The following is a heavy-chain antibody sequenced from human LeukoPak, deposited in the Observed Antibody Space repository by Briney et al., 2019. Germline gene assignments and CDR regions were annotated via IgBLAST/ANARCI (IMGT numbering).Heavy chain of an antibody. CDR2: ISSSGSTI. V-gene: IGHV3-11*04. J-gene: IGHJ3*02. CDR3: ARHLYSSSAFDI. CDR1: GFTFSDYY. D-gene: IGHD6-6*01. Sequence: PGGSLRLSCAASGFTFSDYYMSWIRQAPGKGLEWVSYISSSGSTIYYADSVKGRFTISRDNAKNSLYLQMNSLRAEDTAVYHCARHLYSSSAFDIWGQGTMVTVSS.